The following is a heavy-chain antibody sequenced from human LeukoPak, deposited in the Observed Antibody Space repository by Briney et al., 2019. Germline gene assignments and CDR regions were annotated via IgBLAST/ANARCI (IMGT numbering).Heavy chain of an antibody. Sequence: SLRLSCAASGFTFSTYAMHWVRQAPGKGREWVAVISYDGTTKYHADSVKGRFTISRDNSKNTLYLQMNTLRAEDTAVYYCARVRIVGSTYDAFDIWGQGTMVTVSS. CDR2: ISYDGTTK. CDR1: GFTFSTYA. D-gene: IGHD1-26*01. CDR3: ARVRIVGSTYDAFDI. V-gene: IGHV3-30-3*01. J-gene: IGHJ3*02.